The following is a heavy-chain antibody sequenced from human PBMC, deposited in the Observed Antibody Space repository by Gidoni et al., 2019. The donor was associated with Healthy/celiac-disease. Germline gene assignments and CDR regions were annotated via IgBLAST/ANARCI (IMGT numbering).Heavy chain of an antibody. Sequence: QVQLVESGGGVVQPGRSLRLSCAASGFTCSSYGMHWVRQAPGKGLEWVAVISYDGSNKYYEDSVKGRFTISRDNSKNTLYLQMNSLRAEDTAVYYCAKDRVSEYARYYYYYGMDVWGQGTTVTVSS. D-gene: IGHD2-8*01. V-gene: IGHV3-30*18. CDR3: AKDRVSEYARYYYYYGMDV. CDR1: GFTCSSYG. J-gene: IGHJ6*02. CDR2: ISYDGSNK.